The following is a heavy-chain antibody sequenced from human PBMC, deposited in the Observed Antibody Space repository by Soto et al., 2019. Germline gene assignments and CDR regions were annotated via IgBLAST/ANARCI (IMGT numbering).Heavy chain of an antibody. D-gene: IGHD3-22*01. Sequence: RGESRKISCRTSGYKFTSSWIAWVRQMPGKGLEWMGIIFPSDSDTRYSPSFQGQVTISADRSTSTVFLQWASLKASDTAVYFCARKDKSGYFNWFDPWGQGALVTVSS. CDR2: IFPSDSDT. V-gene: IGHV5-51*01. CDR1: GYKFTSSW. J-gene: IGHJ5*02. CDR3: ARKDKSGYFNWFDP.